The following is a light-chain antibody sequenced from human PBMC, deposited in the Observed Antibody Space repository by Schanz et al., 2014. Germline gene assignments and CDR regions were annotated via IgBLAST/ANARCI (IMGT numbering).Light chain of an antibody. Sequence: QSALTQPPSASGSPGQSVTISCTGTSSDVGGYNYVAWYQQHPGKAPKLMISDVTRRPSGVPDRFSGSKSDNTASLTVSGLQAEDEADYYCCSYTSSSSWVFGGGTKLTVL. J-gene: IGLJ3*02. CDR2: DVT. V-gene: IGLV2-8*01. CDR3: CSYTSSSSWV. CDR1: SSDVGGYNY.